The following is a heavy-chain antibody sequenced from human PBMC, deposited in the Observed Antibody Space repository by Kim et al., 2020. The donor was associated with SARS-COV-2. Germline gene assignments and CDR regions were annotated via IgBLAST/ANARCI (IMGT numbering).Heavy chain of an antibody. CDR1: GYSFTSYS. Sequence: SVKVSCKASGYSFTSYSITWVRQAPGQGLEWMGWISAYNGNTNYAQKVQGRVTMTTDTSTATAYMELRSLTSDDTAVYYCARVDCSSTSCYHPWGQGTVVTVSS. CDR2: ISAYNGNT. J-gene: IGHJ5*02. CDR3: ARVDCSSTSCYHP. D-gene: IGHD2-2*01. V-gene: IGHV1-18*01.